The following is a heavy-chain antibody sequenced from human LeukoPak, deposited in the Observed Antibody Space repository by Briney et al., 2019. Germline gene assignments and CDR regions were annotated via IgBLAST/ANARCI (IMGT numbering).Heavy chain of an antibody. Sequence: ASVKVSCKASAYTFTGYYMHWVRQAPGQGLEWMGWINPNSGGTNYAQKFQGRVTMTRDTSISTAYMELSRLGSDDTAVYYCARSRSLILTGYNSFRVGGSNDAFDIWGQGTMVTVSS. V-gene: IGHV1-2*02. CDR3: ARSRSLILTGYNSFRVGGSNDAFDI. J-gene: IGHJ3*02. CDR2: INPNSGGT. CDR1: AYTFTGYY. D-gene: IGHD3-9*01.